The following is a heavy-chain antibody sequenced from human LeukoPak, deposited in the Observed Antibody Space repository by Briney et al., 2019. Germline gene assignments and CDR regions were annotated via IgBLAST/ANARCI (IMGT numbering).Heavy chain of an antibody. CDR1: GASISRGGFL. Sequence: PSQTLSLTRTVSGASISRGGFLWHWIRQLPGMDLEWIGNIYYTGNAGYNPSLKSRVTISGDTSMNQFSLKLTSVTAADTAVYYCAREKACSTTSCYAFDIWGQGTLVTVSS. V-gene: IGHV4-31*03. CDR2: IYYTGNA. J-gene: IGHJ3*02. D-gene: IGHD2-2*01. CDR3: AREKACSTTSCYAFDI.